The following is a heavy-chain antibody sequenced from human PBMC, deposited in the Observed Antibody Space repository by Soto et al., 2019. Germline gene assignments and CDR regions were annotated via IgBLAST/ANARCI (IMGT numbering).Heavy chain of an antibody. V-gene: IGHV4-39*01. Sequence: SETLSLTCTVSGGSISSSSYYWGWIRQPPGKGLEWIGSVFYSGSAYYNPSLKSRVTMSVDTSKNQFSLKLSPVTAADTAVYFCARPYVLAAAFKRQKWFDPWCQGTLVTVSS. D-gene: IGHD6-13*01. J-gene: IGHJ5*02. CDR3: ARPYVLAAAFKRQKWFDP. CDR2: VFYSGSA. CDR1: GGSISSSSYY.